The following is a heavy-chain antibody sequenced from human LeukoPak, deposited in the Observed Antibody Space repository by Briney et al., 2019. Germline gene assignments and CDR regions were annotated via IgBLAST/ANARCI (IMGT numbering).Heavy chain of an antibody. CDR2: FDPEDGET. CDR3: ATAAHYYDSSGYLGY. V-gene: IGHV1-24*01. J-gene: IGHJ4*02. D-gene: IGHD3-22*01. CDR1: GYTLTELS. Sequence: ASVKVSCKVSGYTLTELSMHWVRQAPGKGLEWMGGFDPEDGETIYAQKFQGRVTMTEDTSTDTAYMELSSLRSEDTAVYYCATAAHYYDSSGYLGYWGQGTLVTVSS.